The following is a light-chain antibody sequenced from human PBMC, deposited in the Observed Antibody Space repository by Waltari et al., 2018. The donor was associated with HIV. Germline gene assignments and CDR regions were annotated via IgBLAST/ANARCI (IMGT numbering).Light chain of an antibody. Sequence: EIVLTQSPPTLSVSPGQRVTLSCRASPSISATVAWYQQRPGQAPRPLIYEAATRPTGIPARFSGSGSGTEFTLTISSLQSEDFATYFCQQYDSGPRGITFGQGTMLEIK. CDR2: EAA. CDR1: PSISAT. J-gene: IGKJ2*01. CDR3: QQYDSGPRGIT. V-gene: IGKV3-15*01.